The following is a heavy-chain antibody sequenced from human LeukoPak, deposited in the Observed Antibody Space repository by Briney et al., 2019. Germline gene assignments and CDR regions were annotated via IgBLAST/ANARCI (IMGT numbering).Heavy chain of an antibody. Sequence: GGSLRLSCAASGFTFSKYGMSWVRQAPGKGPEWVSAISGSADNTYYADSVKGRFTISRDNSKNSLFLQMDSLRAEDSAIYYCAREGRDLNALDIWGQGTMVTVSS. CDR2: ISGSADNT. CDR3: AREGRDLNALDI. J-gene: IGHJ3*02. V-gene: IGHV3-23*01. CDR1: GFTFSKYG.